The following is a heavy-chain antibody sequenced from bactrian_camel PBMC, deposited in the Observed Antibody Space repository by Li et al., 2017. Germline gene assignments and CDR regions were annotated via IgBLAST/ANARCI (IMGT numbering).Heavy chain of an antibody. D-gene: IGHD7*01. Sequence: VQPGGSLRLSCAASGFTFGSYDMIWVRQAPGKGLEWVSRVTNGGGYTYYADSVKGRFTISRGNAKNTVYLQMNSLKPEDTAVYYCVRNFLRTGSDSNCWGQGTQVTVS. J-gene: IGHJ4*01. V-gene: IGHV3S40*01. CDR3: VRNFLRTGSDSNC. CDR1: GFTFGSYD. CDR2: VTNGGGYT.